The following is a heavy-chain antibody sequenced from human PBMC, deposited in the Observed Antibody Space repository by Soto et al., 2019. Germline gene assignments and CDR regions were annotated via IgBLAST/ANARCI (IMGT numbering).Heavy chain of an antibody. CDR2: IIPIFGTA. D-gene: IGHD3-10*01. J-gene: IGHJ6*02. V-gene: IGHV1-69*13. Sequence: SVKVSCKASGGTFSSYAISWVRQAPGQGLEWMGGIIPIFGTANYAQKFQGRVTITADESTSTAYMELSSLRSEDTAVYYCARDTMVRGVRAIDYYYYGMDVWGQGTTVTVSS. CDR3: ARDTMVRGVRAIDYYYYGMDV. CDR1: GGTFSSYA.